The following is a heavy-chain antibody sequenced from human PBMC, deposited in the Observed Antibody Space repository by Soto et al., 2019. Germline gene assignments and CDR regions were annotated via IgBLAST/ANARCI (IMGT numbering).Heavy chain of an antibody. CDR3: ARSQLYDYIWGTYRSSDALDI. J-gene: IGHJ3*02. D-gene: IGHD3-16*02. CDR1: GGSFSGYF. CDR2: INHSGST. Sequence: QVQLQQWGAGLLKPSETLSLTCAVYGGSFSGYFWSWIRQPPGKGLEWIGEINHSGSTNYNPSLKSRVTISVDTSKYQFSLKLSSVTAADTAVYYCARSQLYDYIWGTYRSSDALDIWGQGTMVTVSS. V-gene: IGHV4-34*01.